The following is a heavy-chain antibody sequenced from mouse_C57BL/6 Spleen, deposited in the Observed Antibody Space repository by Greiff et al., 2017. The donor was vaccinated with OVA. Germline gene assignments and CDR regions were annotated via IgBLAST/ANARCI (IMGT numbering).Heavy chain of an antibody. V-gene: IGHV1-63*01. CDR2: IYPGGGYT. Sequence: VQLQQSGAELVRPGTSVKMSCKASGYTFTNYWIGWAKQRPGHGLEWIGDIYPGGGYTNYNEKFKGKATLTADKSSSTAYMQFSSLTSEDSAIYYCAKERTYGNYGWYFDVWGTGTTVTVSS. CDR1: GYTFTNYW. J-gene: IGHJ1*03. CDR3: AKERTYGNYGWYFDV. D-gene: IGHD2-1*01.